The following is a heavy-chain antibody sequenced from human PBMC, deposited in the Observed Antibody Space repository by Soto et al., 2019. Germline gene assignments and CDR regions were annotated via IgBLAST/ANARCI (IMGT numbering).Heavy chain of an antibody. V-gene: IGHV3-23*01. D-gene: IGHD5-12*01. Sequence: EVQLLESGGGLVQPGGSLRLSCAASGFTFSSYAMSWVRQAPGKGLEWVSAISGSGGSTYYADSVKGRFTISRDNSKNTLYLQMNSLRAEDTAVYYCAKVEMATIGEGDAFDIWGQGTMVTVSS. J-gene: IGHJ3*02. CDR2: ISGSGGST. CDR3: AKVEMATIGEGDAFDI. CDR1: GFTFSSYA.